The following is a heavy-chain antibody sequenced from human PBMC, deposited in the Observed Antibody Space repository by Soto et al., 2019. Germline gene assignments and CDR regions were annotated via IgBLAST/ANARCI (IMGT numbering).Heavy chain of an antibody. CDR1: GYIFTSYW. D-gene: IGHD3-22*01. CDR2: IYPGDSDT. Sequence: GESLKISCRGSGYIFTSYWIGWVRQMPGKGLEWMGIIYPGDSDTRNSPSFQGQVTISADNSINTAYLQWSSLKASDTAMYYCARQDDSSGYDAFGIWGQGTMVTVSS. CDR3: ARQDDSSGYDAFGI. V-gene: IGHV5-51*01. J-gene: IGHJ3*02.